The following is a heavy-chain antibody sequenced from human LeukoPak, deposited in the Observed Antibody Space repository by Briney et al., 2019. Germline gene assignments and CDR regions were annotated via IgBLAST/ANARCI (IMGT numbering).Heavy chain of an antibody. CDR2: INHSGST. CDR1: GGSFSGYY. CDR3: ARGVGYYYDSSGHLSFDY. V-gene: IGHV4-34*01. Sequence: SETLSLTCAVYGGSFSGYYWSWIRQPPGRGLEWIGEINHSGSTNYNPSLKSRVTISVDTSKNQFSLKLSSVTAADTAVYYCARGVGYYYDSSGHLSFDYWGQGTLVTVSS. J-gene: IGHJ4*02. D-gene: IGHD3-22*01.